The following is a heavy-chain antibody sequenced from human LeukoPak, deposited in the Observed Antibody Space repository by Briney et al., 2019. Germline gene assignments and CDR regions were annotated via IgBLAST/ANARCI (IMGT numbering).Heavy chain of an antibody. D-gene: IGHD1-14*01. CDR3: ARDYETGDYFDY. J-gene: IGHJ4*02. CDR2: IYSGGST. CDR1: GFTFSSYA. Sequence: GGSLRLSCAASGFTFSSYAMSWVRQAPGKGLEWVSVIYSGGSTYYADSVKGRFTISRDNSKNTLYLQMNNLRAEDTAVYYCARDYETGDYFDYWGQGTLVTVSS. V-gene: IGHV3-53*01.